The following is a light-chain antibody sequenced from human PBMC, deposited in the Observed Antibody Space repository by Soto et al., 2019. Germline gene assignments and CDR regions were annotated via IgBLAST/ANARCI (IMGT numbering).Light chain of an antibody. CDR1: QSISSW. V-gene: IGKV1-5*01. CDR2: NAS. J-gene: IGKJ1*01. Sequence: DIQMTRSPSTLFASAGHGVPTTCLASQSISSWLAWYQQKPGKAPKLLIYNASSLESGVPSRFSGSGSGTDFTLTISSLQPEDFATYYCQQSYSTLETFGQGTKVDIK. CDR3: QQSYSTLET.